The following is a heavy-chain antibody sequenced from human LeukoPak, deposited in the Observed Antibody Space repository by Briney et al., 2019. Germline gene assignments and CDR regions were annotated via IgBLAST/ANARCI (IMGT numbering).Heavy chain of an antibody. D-gene: IGHD2-2*01. CDR2: INAVGGGT. Sequence: ASVKVSCKASGYTFTSYYMHWVRQAPGQGLEWMGIINAVGGGTSYAQKLQGRVTMTTDTSTSTAYMELRSLRSDDTAVYYCARVAEDCSSTSCYAGVDYWGQGTLVTVSS. V-gene: IGHV1-46*01. CDR3: ARVAEDCSSTSCYAGVDY. J-gene: IGHJ4*02. CDR1: GYTFTSYY.